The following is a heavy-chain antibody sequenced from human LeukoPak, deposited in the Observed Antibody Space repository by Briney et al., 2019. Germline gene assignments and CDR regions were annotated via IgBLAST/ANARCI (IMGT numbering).Heavy chain of an antibody. Sequence: GRSLRLSCAASGFTFSSYGMHWVRQAPGKGLEWVAVISYDGSNKYYADSVKGRFTISRDNSKNTLYLQMNSLRAEDTAVYYCAKDRRYCSSTSCWSCGMDVWGKGTTVTVSS. J-gene: IGHJ6*04. CDR1: GFTFSSYG. D-gene: IGHD2-2*01. CDR3: AKDRRYCSSTSCWSCGMDV. CDR2: ISYDGSNK. V-gene: IGHV3-30*18.